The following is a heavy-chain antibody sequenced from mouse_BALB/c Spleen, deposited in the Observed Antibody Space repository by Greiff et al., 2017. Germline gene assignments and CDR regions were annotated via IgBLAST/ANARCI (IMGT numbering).Heavy chain of an antibody. CDR3: ARGGYGSSDWYFDV. J-gene: IGHJ1*01. D-gene: IGHD1-1*01. CDR2: INPSSGYT. V-gene: IGHV1-4*01. Sequence: QVQLQQSGAELARPGASVKMSCKASGYTFTSYTMHWVKQRPGQGLEWIGYINPSSGYTNYNQKFKDKATLTADKSSSTAYMQLSSLTSEDSAVYYCARGGYGSSDWYFDVWGAGTTVTVSS. CDR1: GYTFTSYT.